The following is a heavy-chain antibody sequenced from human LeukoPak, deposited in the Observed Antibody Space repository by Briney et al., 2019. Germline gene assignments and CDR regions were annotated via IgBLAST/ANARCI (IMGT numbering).Heavy chain of an antibody. Sequence: GGSLRLSCAASGFTFSSYSMNWVRQVPGKGLEWVSSISSSSSYIYYADSVKGRFTISRDNAKNSLYLQMNSLRAEDTAVYYCARSLPTVTYDYWGQGTLVTVSS. V-gene: IGHV3-21*01. CDR3: ARSLPTVTYDY. CDR1: GFTFSSYS. D-gene: IGHD4-17*01. CDR2: ISSSSSYI. J-gene: IGHJ4*02.